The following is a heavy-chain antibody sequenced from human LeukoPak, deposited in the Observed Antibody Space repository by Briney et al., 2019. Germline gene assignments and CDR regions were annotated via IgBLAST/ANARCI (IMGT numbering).Heavy chain of an antibody. V-gene: IGHV1-2*04. CDR2: INPNSGGT. CDR3: ARVPYQLLYHGDY. CDR1: GYTFTGYY. Sequence: ASVKVSCKASGYTFTGYYMHWVRQAPGQGLEWMGWINPNSGGTNYAQKFQGWVTMTRDTSISTAYMELSRLRSDDTAVYYCARVPYQLLYHGDYWGQGTLVTVSS. D-gene: IGHD2-2*02. J-gene: IGHJ4*02.